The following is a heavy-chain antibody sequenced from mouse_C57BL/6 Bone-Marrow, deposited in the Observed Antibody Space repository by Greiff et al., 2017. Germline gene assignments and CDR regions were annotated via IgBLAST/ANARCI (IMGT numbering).Heavy chain of an antibody. Sequence: EVQLQQSGAELVRPGASVKLSCTASGFNIKDDYMHWVKQRPEQGLEWIGWIDPENGDTEYASKFQGKATITADTSSNTAYLQLSSLTSEVTAVYFCTTPGPWFAYWGQGTLVTVAA. CDR1: GFNIKDDY. CDR2: IDPENGDT. CDR3: TTPGPWFAY. J-gene: IGHJ3*01. V-gene: IGHV14-4*01.